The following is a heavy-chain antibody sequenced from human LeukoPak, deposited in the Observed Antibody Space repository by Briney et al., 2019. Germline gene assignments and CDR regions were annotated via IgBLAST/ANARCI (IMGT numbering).Heavy chain of an antibody. CDR2: ISGSGSST. J-gene: IGHJ4*02. CDR3: AKDRTIAVALYYFDY. D-gene: IGHD6-19*01. Sequence: GGSLRLSCAASGFTFSSYAMSWVRQAPGKGLEWVSGISGSGSSTYYADSVKGRFTISRDNSKNTLYLQMNSLRAEDTAVYYCAKDRTIAVALYYFDYWGQGTLVTVSS. CDR1: GFTFSSYA. V-gene: IGHV3-23*01.